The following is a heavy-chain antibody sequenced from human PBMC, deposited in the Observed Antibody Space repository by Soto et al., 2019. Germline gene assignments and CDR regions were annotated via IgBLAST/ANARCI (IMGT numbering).Heavy chain of an antibody. CDR1: GGTFSSYA. J-gene: IGHJ3*02. CDR3: ARWMLGSDAFDI. Sequence: QVQLVQSGAEVKKPGSSVKVSCKASGGTFSSYAISWVRQAPGQGLEWMGGIIPIFGTANYAQKFQGRVTITADESTTTAYMGLSGLSSEDTAVYYCARWMLGSDAFDIWGQGTMVTVSS. V-gene: IGHV1-69*12. CDR2: IIPIFGTA. D-gene: IGHD1-26*01.